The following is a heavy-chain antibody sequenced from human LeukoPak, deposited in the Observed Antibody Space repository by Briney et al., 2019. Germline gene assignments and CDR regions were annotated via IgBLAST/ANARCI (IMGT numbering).Heavy chain of an antibody. CDR1: GGSISSSSYY. J-gene: IGHJ3*02. Sequence: KPSETPSLTCTVSGGSISSSSYYWGWIGQPPGKGLEWIGSIYYSGSTYYNPSLKSRVTISVDTSKNQFSLKLSSVTAADTAVYYCARTFRANDAFDIWGQGTMVTVSS. V-gene: IGHV4-39*01. CDR2: IYYSGST. D-gene: IGHD4/OR15-4a*01. CDR3: ARTFRANDAFDI.